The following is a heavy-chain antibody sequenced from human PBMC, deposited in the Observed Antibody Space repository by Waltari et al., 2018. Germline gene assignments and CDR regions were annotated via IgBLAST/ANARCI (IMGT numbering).Heavy chain of an antibody. CDR3: ARGLSSGIADY. D-gene: IGHD3-22*01. V-gene: IGHV3-74*01. J-gene: IGHJ4*02. Sequence: EVQLVESGGGLVQPGGSLRLSCVASGFPFSSHWMHWVRQAPGKGLVWLSRINSDGTNTRYADSVKGRFTISRDNAKNTLYMQMNSLRAEDTAVYYCARGLSSGIADYWGQGTPVTVSS. CDR1: GFPFSSHW. CDR2: INSDGTNT.